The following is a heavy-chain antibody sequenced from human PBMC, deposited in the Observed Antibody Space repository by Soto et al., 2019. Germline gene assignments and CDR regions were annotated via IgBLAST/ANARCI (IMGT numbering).Heavy chain of an antibody. CDR1: GYKFSSNG. V-gene: IGHV5-51*01. J-gene: IGHJ4*02. Sequence: GESLKISCKGSGYKFSSNGIGWVRQKPGKGLEWVGLIYAGDSDIRYSPSFEGQVTMCADNSLSTAYLYRSSLKASDSAMYYCARSQALDYWGQGPLVAVSS. CDR2: IYAGDSDI. CDR3: ARSQALDY. D-gene: IGHD6-6*01.